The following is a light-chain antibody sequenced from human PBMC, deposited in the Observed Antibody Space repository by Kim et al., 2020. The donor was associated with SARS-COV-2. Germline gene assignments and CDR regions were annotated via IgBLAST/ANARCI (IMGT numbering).Light chain of an antibody. V-gene: IGKV1-5*03. Sequence: SEAVGDRVTITFRASQTVGNGLAWYQYKSGKAPKLLIYKASTLESGVPSRFSGSGSGTEFTLTISSLQSDDFATYYCQQFDSTPSSFGQGTKLEIK. CDR1: QTVGNG. CDR2: KAS. J-gene: IGKJ2*03. CDR3: QQFDSTPSS.